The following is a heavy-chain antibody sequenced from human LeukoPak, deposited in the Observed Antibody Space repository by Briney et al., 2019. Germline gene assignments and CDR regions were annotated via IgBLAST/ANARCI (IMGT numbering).Heavy chain of an antibody. CDR1: GGSISSSSYY. D-gene: IGHD6-19*01. CDR2: IYYSGST. J-gene: IGHJ5*02. CDR3: ARLPTSSGWYWFDP. V-gene: IGHV4-39*01. Sequence: SETLSLTCTVSGGSISSSSYYWGWIRQPPGKGLEWIGSIYYSGSTYYNPSLKSRVAISVDTSKNLFSLKLSSVTAADTAVYYCARLPTSSGWYWFDPWGQGTLVTVSS.